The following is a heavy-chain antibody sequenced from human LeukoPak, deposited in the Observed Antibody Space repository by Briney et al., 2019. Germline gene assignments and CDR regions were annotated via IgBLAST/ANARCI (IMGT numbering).Heavy chain of an antibody. CDR3: AREKVTYNYGRYHYYGMDI. J-gene: IGHJ6*02. CDR2: IYYSGST. Sequence: KPSETLSLTCTVSGGSISSYYWSWIRQPPGKGLEWIGYIYYSGSTNYNPSLKSRVTISVDTSKNQFSLKLSSVTAADTAVYYCAREKVTYNYGRYHYYGMDIWGQGTTVTVSS. V-gene: IGHV4-59*01. D-gene: IGHD5-18*01. CDR1: GGSISSYY.